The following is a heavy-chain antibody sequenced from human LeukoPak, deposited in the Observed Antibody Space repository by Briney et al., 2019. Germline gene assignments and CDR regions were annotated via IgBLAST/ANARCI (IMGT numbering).Heavy chain of an antibody. J-gene: IGHJ3*02. V-gene: IGHV3-30*03. Sequence: GGSLRLSCAASGFTFRSYSMNWVRQAPGKGLEWVAVISYGGSNKYYADSVKGRFTISRDNSKNTLYLQMNSLRAEDTAVYYCAREVLDAFDIWGQGTMVTVSS. D-gene: IGHD3-10*01. CDR3: AREVLDAFDI. CDR2: ISYGGSNK. CDR1: GFTFRSYS.